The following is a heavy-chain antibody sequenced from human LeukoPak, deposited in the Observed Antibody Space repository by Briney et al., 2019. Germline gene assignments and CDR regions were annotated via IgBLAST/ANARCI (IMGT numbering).Heavy chain of an antibody. CDR2: MNPNSGNT. CDR1: GYTFTSYD. CDR3: ARSLSYDSSGYYWNY. Sequence: ASVKVSCKASGYTFTSYDINWVRQATGQGLEWMGWMNPNSGNTGYAQKFQGRVTMTRDTSTSTVYMELSSLRSEDTAVYYCARSLSYDSSGYYWNYWGQGTLVTVSS. D-gene: IGHD3-22*01. J-gene: IGHJ4*02. V-gene: IGHV1-8*01.